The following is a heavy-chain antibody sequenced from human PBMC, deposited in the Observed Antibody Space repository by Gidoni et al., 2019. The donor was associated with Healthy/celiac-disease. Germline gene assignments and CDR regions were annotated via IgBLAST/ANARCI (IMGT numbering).Heavy chain of an antibody. J-gene: IGHJ5*02. D-gene: IGHD2-15*01. CDR2: INHSGST. CDR3: ARGVAHIVVVGAATGNWFDP. V-gene: IGHV4-34*01. CDR1: GGSFSGSY. Sequence: QVQLQQWGAGLLQPSETLSLTCAFYGGSFSGSYWRWIRQPPGKGLEWIGEINHSGSTNYHPSLKSRVTISVDTSKNQFALKLSSVTAADTAVYYCARGVAHIVVVGAATGNWFDPWGQGTLVTVSS.